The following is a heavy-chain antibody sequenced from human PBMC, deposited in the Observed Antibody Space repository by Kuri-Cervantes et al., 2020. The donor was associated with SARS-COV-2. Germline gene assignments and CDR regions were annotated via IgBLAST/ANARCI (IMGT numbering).Heavy chain of an antibody. CDR3: ARAGSSRTDEWLLLR. Sequence: GGSLRLSCAASGFTFSSYGMHWVRQAPGKGLEWVAVISYDGSNKYYADSVKGRFTISRDNSKNTLYLQMNSLRAEDTAVYYCARAGSSRTDEWLLLRWGQGTLVTVSS. CDR1: GFTFSSYG. J-gene: IGHJ4*02. CDR2: ISYDGSNK. D-gene: IGHD3-22*01. V-gene: IGHV3-30*19.